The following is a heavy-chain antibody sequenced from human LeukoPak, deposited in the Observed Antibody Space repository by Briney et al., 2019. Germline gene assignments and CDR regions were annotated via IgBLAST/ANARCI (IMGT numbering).Heavy chain of an antibody. CDR1: GFTFSSYG. J-gene: IGHJ4*02. V-gene: IGHV3-30*18. CDR2: ISYDGSNK. Sequence: PGGSLRLSCAASGFTFSSYGMHWVRQAPGKGLEWVAVISYDGSNKYYADSVKGRFTISRDNSKNTLYLQMNSLRAEDTAVYYCAKDASTGSYSTNSIGYWGQGTLVTVSS. CDR3: AKDASTGSYSTNSIGY. D-gene: IGHD1-26*01.